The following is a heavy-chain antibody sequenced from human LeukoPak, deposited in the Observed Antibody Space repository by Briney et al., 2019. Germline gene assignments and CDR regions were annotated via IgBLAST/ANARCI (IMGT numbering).Heavy chain of an antibody. D-gene: IGHD2-15*01. CDR3: AKYLYSYYYYGMDV. J-gene: IGHJ6*02. V-gene: IGHV3-74*01. CDR2: IKSDGSST. CDR1: GFTFSNYW. Sequence: GGSLRLSCVASGFTFSNYWMHWVRQAPGKGLLWVSRIKSDGSSTDYADSVRGRFTISRDNAKNTLYLQMNSLRAEDTAVYYCAKYLYSYYYYGMDVWGQGTTVTVTS.